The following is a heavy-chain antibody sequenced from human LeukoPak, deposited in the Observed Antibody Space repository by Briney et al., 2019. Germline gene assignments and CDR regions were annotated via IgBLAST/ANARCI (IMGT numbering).Heavy chain of an antibody. Sequence: SETLSLTCTGSGGSISSSSYYWGWIRQPPGKGLEWIGSIYYSGSTYYNPSLKSRVTISVDTSKNQFSLKLSSVTAADTAVYYCARQALWSSGWYEVPWFDPWGQGTLVTVSS. D-gene: IGHD6-19*01. CDR3: ARQALWSSGWYEVPWFDP. J-gene: IGHJ5*02. CDR1: GGSISSSSYY. CDR2: IYYSGST. V-gene: IGHV4-39*01.